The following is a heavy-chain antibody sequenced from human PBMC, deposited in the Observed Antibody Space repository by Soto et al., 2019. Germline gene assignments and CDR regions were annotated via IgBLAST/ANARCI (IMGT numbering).Heavy chain of an antibody. V-gene: IGHV1-46*01. CDR3: ARDYEFGY. J-gene: IGHJ4*02. D-gene: IGHD3-16*01. CDR1: GFTFTSYY. Sequence: GASVKVSCKTSGFTFTSYYLHWVRQAPGQGLEWMGVINPSGDSTSYAQKFQGRVTVTRDTSTSTVYMELSSLRSEDTAVYYCARDYEFGYWGQGTLVTVSS. CDR2: INPSGDST.